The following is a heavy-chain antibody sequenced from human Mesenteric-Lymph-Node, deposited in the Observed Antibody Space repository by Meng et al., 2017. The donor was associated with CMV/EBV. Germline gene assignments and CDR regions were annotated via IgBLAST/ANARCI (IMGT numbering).Heavy chain of an antibody. CDR2: ISNSGTT. V-gene: IGHV4-59*01. J-gene: IGHJ4*02. CDR3: TRGQGYYFDY. Sequence: SETLSLTCTVSGGAIGSFYWTWIRQTPEKGLEWIGYISNSGTTNYNPSLKSRLTMSVDASQNQFSLNLSSVTAADTAVYYCTRGQGYYFDYWGQGTLVTVSS. CDR1: GGAIGSFY.